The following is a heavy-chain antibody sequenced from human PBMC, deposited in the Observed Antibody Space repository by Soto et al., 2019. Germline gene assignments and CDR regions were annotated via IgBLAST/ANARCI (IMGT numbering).Heavy chain of an antibody. V-gene: IGHV1-58*02. CDR3: AADPYTTGTTDS. J-gene: IGHJ4*02. Sequence: GASVKVSCKASGFTFTSSAMQWVRQARGQRLEWIGWIVVGSGNTNYAQKFQERVTITRDMSTSTAYMELSSLRSEDTAVYYCAADPYTTGTTDSWGQGTLVTVSS. CDR2: IVVGSGNT. D-gene: IGHD1-1*01. CDR1: GFTFTSSA.